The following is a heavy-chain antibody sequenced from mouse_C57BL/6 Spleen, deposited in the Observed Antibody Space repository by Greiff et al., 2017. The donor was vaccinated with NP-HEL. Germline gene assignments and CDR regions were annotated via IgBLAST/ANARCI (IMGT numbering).Heavy chain of an antibody. V-gene: IGHV1-55*01. CDR3: ARHDYVYAMDY. CDR2: IYPGSGST. CDR1: GYTFTSSW. J-gene: IGHJ4*01. Sequence: QVQLKQPGAELVKPGASVKMSCKASGYTFTSSWITWVKQRPGQGLEWIGDIYPGSGSTNYNEKFKSKATLTVDTSSSTAYMQLSSLTSEDSAVYYCARHDYVYAMDYWGQGTSVTVSS. D-gene: IGHD2-4*01.